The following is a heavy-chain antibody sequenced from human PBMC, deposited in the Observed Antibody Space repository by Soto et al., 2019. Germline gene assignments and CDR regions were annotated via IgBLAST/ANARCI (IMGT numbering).Heavy chain of an antibody. D-gene: IGHD5-18*01. CDR3: ARENSYPYFDY. J-gene: IGHJ4*02. CDR2: IYSSGST. Sequence: FVRLSCAASGFTVSSNYMSWVRQAPVKGLQWVSVIYSSGSTYYADSVKGRFTISRDNSKNTLYLQMNSLRVEDTAVYYCARENSYPYFDYWGQGTQVTVSS. CDR1: GFTVSSNY. V-gene: IGHV3-53*01.